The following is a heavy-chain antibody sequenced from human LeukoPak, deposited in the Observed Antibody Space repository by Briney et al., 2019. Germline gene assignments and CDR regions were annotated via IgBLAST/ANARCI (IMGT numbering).Heavy chain of an antibody. CDR3: AKDPQYYDILTGPTGDAFDI. D-gene: IGHD3-9*01. CDR2: ISGSGGST. Sequence: GGSLRLSCAASGFTFSSYAMSRVRQAPGKGLEWVSAISGSGGSTYYADSVKGRFTISRDNSKNTLYLQMNSLRAEDKAVYYCAKDPQYYDILTGPTGDAFDIWGQGTMVTVSS. J-gene: IGHJ3*02. V-gene: IGHV3-23*01. CDR1: GFTFSSYA.